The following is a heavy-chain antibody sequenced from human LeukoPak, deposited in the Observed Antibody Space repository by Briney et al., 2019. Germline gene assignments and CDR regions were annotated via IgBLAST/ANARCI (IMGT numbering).Heavy chain of an antibody. CDR1: GFSFSKAW. CDR2: IKSKTDGGTT. V-gene: IGHV3-15*01. Sequence: GGSLRLSCAASGFSFSKAWMSWVRRAPGEGLEWVGRIKSKTDGGTTDYAAPVKGRFTISRDDSKNTLFLQMNSLKTEDTAVYYCTTLLWFGELASGYWGQGTLVTVSS. D-gene: IGHD3-10*01. CDR3: TTLLWFGELASGY. J-gene: IGHJ4*02.